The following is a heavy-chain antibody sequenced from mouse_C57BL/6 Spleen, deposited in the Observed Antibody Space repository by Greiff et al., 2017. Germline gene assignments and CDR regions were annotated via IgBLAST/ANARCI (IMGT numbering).Heavy chain of an antibody. CDR3: ARDYYGRVWYFDV. D-gene: IGHD1-1*01. CDR2: IAPNSGGT. J-gene: IGHJ1*03. V-gene: IGHV1-72*01. CDR1: GYTFTSYW. Sequence: QVQLQQPGAELVKPGASVKLSCKASGYTFTSYWMHWVKQRPGRGLEWIGRIAPNSGGTKYNEKFKSKATLTVDKPSSTAYMQLSSLTSEDSAVYYCARDYYGRVWYFDVWGTGTTVTVSS.